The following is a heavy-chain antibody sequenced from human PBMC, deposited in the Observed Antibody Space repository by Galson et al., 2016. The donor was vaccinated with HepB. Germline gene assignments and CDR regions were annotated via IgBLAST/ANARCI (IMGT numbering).Heavy chain of an antibody. CDR3: ARGRTYDSNAFDT. CDR2: INQDGSQK. Sequence: SLRLSCAASGFTFSSYWMSWVRQAPGKGLEWVANINQDGSQKNYVDSVKGRFTISRDNAKNSLYLQMNSLRADDTAVYYCARGRTYDSNAFDTWGQGTMVTVSS. V-gene: IGHV3-7*01. D-gene: IGHD3-9*01. CDR1: GFTFSSYW. J-gene: IGHJ3*02.